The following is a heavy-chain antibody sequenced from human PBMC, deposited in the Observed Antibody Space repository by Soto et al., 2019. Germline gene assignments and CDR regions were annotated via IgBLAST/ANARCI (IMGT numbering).Heavy chain of an antibody. CDR3: ARDQLRIAARLAQSPLLYYYYGMDV. Sequence: GASVKVSCKASGYTFTGYYMHWVRQAPGQGLEWMGWINLNSGGTNYAQKFQGWVTMTRDTSISTAYMELSRLRSDDTAVYYCARDQLRIAARLAQSPLLYYYYGMDVWGQGTTVTV. CDR2: INLNSGGT. D-gene: IGHD6-6*01. V-gene: IGHV1-2*04. J-gene: IGHJ6*02. CDR1: GYTFTGYY.